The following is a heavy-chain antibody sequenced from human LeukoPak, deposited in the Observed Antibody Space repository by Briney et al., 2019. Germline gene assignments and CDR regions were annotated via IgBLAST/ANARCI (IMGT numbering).Heavy chain of an antibody. J-gene: IGHJ4*02. CDR3: ARLVWGTDRYFDL. V-gene: IGHV3-7*01. CDR1: GFTFSGW. D-gene: IGHD3-16*01. CDR2: IKQDATAK. Sequence: GGSLRLSCAASGFTFSGWMSWLRQAPGKGLEWVANIKQDATAKYYVASVKGRFTISRDNAKNSLYLDMNSLRAEDTAVYYCARLVWGTDRYFDLWGQGTLVTVSS.